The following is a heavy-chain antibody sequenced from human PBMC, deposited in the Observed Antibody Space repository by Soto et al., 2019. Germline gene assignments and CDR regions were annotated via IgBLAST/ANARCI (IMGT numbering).Heavy chain of an antibody. CDR2: IWYDGSNK. Sequence: QVQLVESGGGVVQSGRSLRLSCAASGFTFSSYGMHWVRQAPGKGLEWVAVIWYDGSNKYYADSVKGRFTISRDNSKNTLYLQMNSLRAEDTAVYYCARDLIVGHSEAVDPWGQGTLVTVSS. J-gene: IGHJ5*02. CDR3: ARDLIVGHSEAVDP. D-gene: IGHD2-15*01. CDR1: GFTFSSYG. V-gene: IGHV3-33*01.